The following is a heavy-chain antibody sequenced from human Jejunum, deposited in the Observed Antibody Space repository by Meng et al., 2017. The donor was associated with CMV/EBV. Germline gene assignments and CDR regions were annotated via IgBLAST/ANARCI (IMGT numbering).Heavy chain of an antibody. CDR2: IKEDGSEE. Sequence: MSWVSKATGKGMEWVANIKEDGSEEYYVDSVKGRFIISRDNAKNSLYLQMNSLRAEDTAVYYCARGQGLHFLEWSPHSYYYYGMDVWGQGTTVTVSS. V-gene: IGHV3-7*01. J-gene: IGHJ6*02. CDR3: ARGQGLHFLEWSPHSYYYYGMDV. D-gene: IGHD3-3*01.